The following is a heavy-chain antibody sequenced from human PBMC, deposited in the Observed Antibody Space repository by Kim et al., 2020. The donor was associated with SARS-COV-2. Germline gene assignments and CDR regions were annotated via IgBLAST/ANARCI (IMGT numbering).Heavy chain of an antibody. D-gene: IGHD2-15*01. CDR2: SGST. V-gene: IGHV4-39*07. J-gene: IGHJ6*02. CDR3: ARERGGDV. Sequence: SGSTYYNPSLKSRVTISVDTSKNQFSLKLSSVTAADTAVYYCARERGGDVWGQGTTVTVSS.